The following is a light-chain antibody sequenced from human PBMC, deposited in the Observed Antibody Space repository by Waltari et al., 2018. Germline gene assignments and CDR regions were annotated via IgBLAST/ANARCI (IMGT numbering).Light chain of an antibody. CDR3: SSYTTNRHYV. V-gene: IGLV2-14*01. CDR2: DVS. Sequence: QSDLTQPASVSGSPGQSITISCTGTNSDVCAYDYVSWYQQYPGKAPKLVIFDVSSRPSGASGRFSGSKSGNTASLIISHLQAEDEADYYCSSYTTNRHYVFGAGTKVTVL. J-gene: IGLJ1*01. CDR1: NSDVCAYDY.